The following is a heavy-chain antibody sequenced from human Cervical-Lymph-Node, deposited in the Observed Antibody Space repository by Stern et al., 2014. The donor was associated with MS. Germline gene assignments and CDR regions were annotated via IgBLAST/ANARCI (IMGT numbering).Heavy chain of an antibody. D-gene: IGHD3-16*02. CDR1: GFTFSRYW. CDR2: IKQDGSVR. CDR3: VRDVIGGDDAFDI. J-gene: IGHJ3*02. V-gene: IGHV3-7*01. Sequence: EVQLVQSGGGLVQPGGSLRLSCAASGFTFSRYWMSWVRQAPGKGLEWVANIKQDGSVRSDVDSVKGRFTISRDNAKNSLYLQMNSLRAEDTAIFYCVRDVIGGDDAFDIWGQGTMVTVSP.